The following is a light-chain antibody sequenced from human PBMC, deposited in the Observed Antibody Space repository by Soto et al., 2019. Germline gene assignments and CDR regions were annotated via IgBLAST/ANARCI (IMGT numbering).Light chain of an antibody. J-gene: IGLJ2*01. V-gene: IGLV1-51*01. Sequence: QSVLTQPPSMSAAPGQKVPISCSGSSSNIGDNFVSWYQHLPGTAPKLLIFDNSQRPSEIPDRFFGSMSGTIATLAITGPQTGDEAVYYCATWDSKLSAVVFGGGTKLTVL. CDR3: ATWDSKLSAVV. CDR1: SSNIGDNF. CDR2: DNS.